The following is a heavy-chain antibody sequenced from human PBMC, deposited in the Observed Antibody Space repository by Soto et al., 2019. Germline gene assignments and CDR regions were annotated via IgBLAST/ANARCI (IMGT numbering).Heavy chain of an antibody. V-gene: IGHV3-48*02. CDR1: GFTFSSYS. D-gene: IGHD1-26*01. CDR2: ISSGSKTI. J-gene: IGHJ4*02. Sequence: GGSLRLSCVASGFTFSSYSVNWVRQAPGKGLEWVSYISSGSKTIYYADSVKGRFTVSRDNAKNSQFLQMNSLRDDGTAVYYCAREDILGARSFDYWGRGTLVTVSS. CDR3: AREDILGARSFDY.